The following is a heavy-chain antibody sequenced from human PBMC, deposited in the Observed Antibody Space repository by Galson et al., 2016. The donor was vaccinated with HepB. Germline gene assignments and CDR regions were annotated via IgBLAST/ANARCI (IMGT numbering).Heavy chain of an antibody. CDR1: GVVMSRYA. CDR2: ISFDGSEK. Sequence: SLRLSCAASGVVMSRYAAHWFRQAPGKGLEWVAVISFDGSEKFYADSVKGRFTVSRTNPKNTLFLQMESLTVADSGVYFCARDRSPYGYQRQWLPQYWGQGTPVTVSS. D-gene: IGHD6-19*01. J-gene: IGHJ4*02. V-gene: IGHV3-30*03. CDR3: ARDRSPYGYQRQWLPQY.